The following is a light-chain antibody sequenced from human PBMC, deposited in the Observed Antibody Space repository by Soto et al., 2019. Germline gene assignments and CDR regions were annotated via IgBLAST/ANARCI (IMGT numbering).Light chain of an antibody. J-gene: IGKJ5*01. CDR1: QNLHSF. Sequence: EIVLTQSPATLSVSPGERVTLSCRASQNLHSFLNWYQQRPGQAPRPLIYDGSKRAAGVPDRISGDGSGTDYTLTISSLEPDDFEVYYCQQRTRWPMTFSNGTRLEI. V-gene: IGKV3-11*01. CDR3: QQRTRWPMT. CDR2: DGS.